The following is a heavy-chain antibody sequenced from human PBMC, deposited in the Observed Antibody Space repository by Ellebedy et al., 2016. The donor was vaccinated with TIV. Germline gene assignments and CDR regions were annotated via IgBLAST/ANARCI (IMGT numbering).Heavy chain of an antibody. D-gene: IGHD2-15*01. Sequence: SETLSLXXTVSGGSISSYYWSWIRQPPGKGLEWIGYIYYSGSTSYNPSLKSRVTISVDTSKNQFSLKLSSVTAADTAVYYCARAATPSTPVDYWGQGTLVTVSS. CDR1: GGSISSYY. V-gene: IGHV4-59*01. J-gene: IGHJ4*02. CDR2: IYYSGST. CDR3: ARAATPSTPVDY.